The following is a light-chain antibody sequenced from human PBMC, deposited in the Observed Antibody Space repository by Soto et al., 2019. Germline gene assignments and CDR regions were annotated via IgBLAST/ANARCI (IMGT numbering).Light chain of an antibody. CDR1: SSNIGNNY. V-gene: IGLV1-51*01. CDR3: GTWDSSLSAVV. Sequence: QSAVTQPPSMSAAPGQEVTISCSGSSSNIGNNYVSWYQQLPRTAPKLLIYDNNERPSGIPDRFSGSKSGTSASLAITGLQTGDEADYYCGTWDSSLSAVVFGGGTKLTVL. CDR2: DNN. J-gene: IGLJ2*01.